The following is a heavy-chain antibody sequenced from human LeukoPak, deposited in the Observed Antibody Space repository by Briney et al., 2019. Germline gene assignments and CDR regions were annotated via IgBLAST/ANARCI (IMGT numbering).Heavy chain of an antibody. CDR2: ISSRAATT. CDR3: ARDMVRGRWDY. Sequence: GGSLRLSCSASGFTFSSYAMHWVRQAPGKGLEWVSYISSRAATTYYADSVQGRFTISRDDTKTSLFLQMDSLRAEDTAIYYCARDMVRGRWDYWGRGTLVTVSS. CDR1: GFTFSSYA. V-gene: IGHV3-48*03. J-gene: IGHJ4*02. D-gene: IGHD3-10*01.